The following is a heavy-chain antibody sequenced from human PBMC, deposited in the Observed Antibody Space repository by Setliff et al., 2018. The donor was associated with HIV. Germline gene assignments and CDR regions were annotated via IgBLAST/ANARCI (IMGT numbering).Heavy chain of an antibody. CDR1: GGSINSTSYY. Sequence: ETLSLTCTVSGGSINSTSYYWGWIRQPPGNGLEWIGSIYHTGSTYYKPSLKSRVTISLDTSKNQFSLKLTSVTAADTAVYYCASAGSGTRAPPRYWGQGTLVTVSS. J-gene: IGHJ4*02. CDR2: IYHTGST. CDR3: ASAGSGTRAPPRY. V-gene: IGHV4-39*07. D-gene: IGHD1-1*01.